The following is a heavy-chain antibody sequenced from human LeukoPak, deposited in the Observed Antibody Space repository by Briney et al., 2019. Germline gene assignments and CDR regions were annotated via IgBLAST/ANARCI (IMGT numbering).Heavy chain of an antibody. CDR3: AKGINSRTTYFDF. V-gene: IGHV3-53*01. Sequence: GGSLRLSCAASGFTVSSNYMSWVRQAPGKGLEWVSYISSSSTIYYADSVKGRFTISRDNSKNTLYLQMNSLRAEDTAVYYCAKGINSRTTYFDFWGQGTLVTVSS. J-gene: IGHJ4*02. D-gene: IGHD2-2*01. CDR2: ISSSSTI. CDR1: GFTVSSNY.